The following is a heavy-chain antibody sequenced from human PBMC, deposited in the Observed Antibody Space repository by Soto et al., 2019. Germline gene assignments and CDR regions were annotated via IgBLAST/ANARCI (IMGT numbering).Heavy chain of an antibody. Sequence: QVQLQESGPGLVKPSQTLSLTCTVSGGSISSGGYYWSWIRQHPGKGLEWIGYIYYSGSTYYNPSLKSRVTISVDTSKNQFSLKLSSVTAADTAVYYCAREGGGYGDYYYYGMDVWGQGTTVTVSS. CDR1: GGSISSGGYY. CDR2: IYYSGST. J-gene: IGHJ6*02. CDR3: AREGGGYGDYYYYGMDV. D-gene: IGHD4-17*01. V-gene: IGHV4-31*03.